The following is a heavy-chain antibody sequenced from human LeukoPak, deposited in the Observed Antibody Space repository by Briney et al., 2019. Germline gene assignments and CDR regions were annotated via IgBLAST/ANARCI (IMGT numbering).Heavy chain of an antibody. V-gene: IGHV3-21*01. CDR1: GFTFSSYS. Sequence: PGGSLRLSCAASGFTFSSYSMNWVRQAPGKGLEWVSSISSSSSYIYYADSVKGRFTISRDSAKNSLYLQMNSLRGEDTAVYYCARSDPQYYYDSSGYSYPLEFFQHWGQGTLVTVSS. J-gene: IGHJ1*01. CDR2: ISSSSSYI. D-gene: IGHD3-22*01. CDR3: ARSDPQYYYDSSGYSYPLEFFQH.